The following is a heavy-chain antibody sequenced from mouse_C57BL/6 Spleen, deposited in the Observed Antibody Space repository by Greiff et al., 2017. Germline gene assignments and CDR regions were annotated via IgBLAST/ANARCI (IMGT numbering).Heavy chain of an antibody. D-gene: IGHD2-4*01. CDR1: GYTFTSYW. CDR3: GRDYDYDGFAY. Sequence: VKLQQPGAELVKPGASVKLSCKASGYTFTSYWMHWVKQRPGRGLEWIGRIDPNSGGTTYNEKFKSKATLTVDKPSSTAYMQLSSLTSEDSAVYYCGRDYDYDGFAYWGQGTLVSVSA. V-gene: IGHV1-72*01. J-gene: IGHJ3*01. CDR2: IDPNSGGT.